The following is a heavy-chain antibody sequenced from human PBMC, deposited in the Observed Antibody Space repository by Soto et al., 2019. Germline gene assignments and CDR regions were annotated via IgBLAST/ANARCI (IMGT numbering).Heavy chain of an antibody. CDR3: ASEYEGDYGSDY. D-gene: IGHD3-10*01. J-gene: IGHJ4*02. Sequence: SETLSLTCTVSGGSISSSSYYWGWIRQPPGKGLEWIGSIYYSGSTYYNPSLKSRVTISVDTSKNQFSLKLSSVTAADTAVYYCASEYEGDYGSDYWGQGTLVTVSS. V-gene: IGHV4-39*01. CDR1: GGSISSSSYY. CDR2: IYYSGST.